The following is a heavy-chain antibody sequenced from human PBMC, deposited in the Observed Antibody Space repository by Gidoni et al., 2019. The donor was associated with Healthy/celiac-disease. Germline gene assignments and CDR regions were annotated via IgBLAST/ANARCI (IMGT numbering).Heavy chain of an antibody. J-gene: IGHJ6*02. Sequence: EVQLVESGGGLVQPGGSLRLSCAASGFTFSSYSMNWVRQAPGKGLEWVSYISSSSSTIYYADSVKGRFTISRDNAKNSLYLQMNSLRAEDTAVYYCARSRIHANPAPFKVAIYYYYYGMDVWGQGTTVTVSS. V-gene: IGHV3-48*01. CDR2: ISSSSSTI. CDR1: GFTFSSYS. D-gene: IGHD2-15*01. CDR3: ARSRIHANPAPFKVAIYYYYYGMDV.